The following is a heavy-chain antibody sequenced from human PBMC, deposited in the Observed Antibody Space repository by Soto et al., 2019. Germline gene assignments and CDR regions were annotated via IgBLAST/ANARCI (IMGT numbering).Heavy chain of an antibody. V-gene: IGHV4-39*01. Sequence: QLQLQESGPGLVKPSETLSLTCTVSGGSISSSSYYWGWIRQPPGKGLEWIGSIYYSGSTYYNPSLTRRVTISVDTSKNQFSLTLSSVTAADTAVYYGARQEVRRPAARLMRYFDLWGRGTLVTVSS. CDR3: ARQEVRRPAARLMRYFDL. J-gene: IGHJ2*01. D-gene: IGHD6-6*01. CDR1: GGSISSSSYY. CDR2: IYYSGST.